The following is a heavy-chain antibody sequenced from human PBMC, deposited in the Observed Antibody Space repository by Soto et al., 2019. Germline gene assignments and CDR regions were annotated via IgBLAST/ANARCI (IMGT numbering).Heavy chain of an antibody. CDR3: ATGIVGATGHPFEFDY. D-gene: IGHD1-26*01. V-gene: IGHV1-24*01. J-gene: IGHJ4*02. CDR1: GYTLTELS. CDR2: FDPEDGET. Sequence: SVKVSCKVSGYTLTELSMHWVRQAPGKGLEWMGGFDPEDGETIYAQKFQGRVTMTEDTSTDTAYMELSSLRSEDTAVYYCATGIVGATGHPFEFDYWGQGTLVTVSS.